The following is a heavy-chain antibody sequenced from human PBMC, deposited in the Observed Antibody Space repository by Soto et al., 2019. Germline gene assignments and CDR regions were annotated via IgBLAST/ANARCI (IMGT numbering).Heavy chain of an antibody. CDR1: GFTFSNAW. CDR2: IKSKTDGGTT. V-gene: IGHV3-15*01. D-gene: IGHD6-13*01. CDR3: TGQRAAAGSFDY. Sequence: GGSLRLSCAASGFTFSNAWMSWVRQAPGKGLEWVGRIKSKTDGGTTDYAAPVKGRFTISRDDSKNTLYLQMNSLKTEDTAVYYCTGQRAAAGSFDYWGPGTLVTVSS. J-gene: IGHJ4*02.